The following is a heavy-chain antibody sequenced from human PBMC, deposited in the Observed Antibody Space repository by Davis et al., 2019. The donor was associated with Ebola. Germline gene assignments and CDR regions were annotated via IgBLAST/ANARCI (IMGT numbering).Heavy chain of an antibody. Sequence: GESLKISCAASGFIFSTYAMHWVRQAPGKGLEWVATIKEDGSEKYYVDSVKGRFTISRDNSKNTLYLQMNSLRAEDTAVYYCTRHVSGDFWYFDLWGRGTLVTVSS. CDR1: GFIFSTYA. V-gene: IGHV3-7*03. D-gene: IGHD4-17*01. J-gene: IGHJ2*01. CDR3: TRHVSGDFWYFDL. CDR2: IKEDGSEK.